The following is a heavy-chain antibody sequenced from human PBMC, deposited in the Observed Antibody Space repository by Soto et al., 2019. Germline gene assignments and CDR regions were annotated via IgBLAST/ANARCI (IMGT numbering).Heavy chain of an antibody. CDR1: GGSISSYY. J-gene: IGHJ5*02. D-gene: IGHD3-22*01. CDR2: IYYSGST. Sequence: SETLSLTCTVSGGSISSYYWSWIRQPPGKGLEWIGYIYYSGSTNYNPSLKSRVTISVDTSKNQFSLKLSSVTAADTAVYYCAREDHDDSSGYYPSWFDPWGQGTLVTVS. V-gene: IGHV4-59*01. CDR3: AREDHDDSSGYYPSWFDP.